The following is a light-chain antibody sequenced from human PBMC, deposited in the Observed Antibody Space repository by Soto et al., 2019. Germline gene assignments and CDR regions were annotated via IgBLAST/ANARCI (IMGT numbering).Light chain of an antibody. Sequence: DIVLTGSPDSXXXXXXDXSXINYKSXRNILYSSDNKNYLSWYQQRPGQPPKLLFYWASTRESGVPDRFSGSGSGTDFTLTISGLEPEDFAVYYCQQYGSSLWTFGQGTKVDIK. CDR1: RNILYSSDNKNY. J-gene: IGKJ1*01. CDR3: QQYGSSLWT. CDR2: WAS. V-gene: IGKV4-1*01.